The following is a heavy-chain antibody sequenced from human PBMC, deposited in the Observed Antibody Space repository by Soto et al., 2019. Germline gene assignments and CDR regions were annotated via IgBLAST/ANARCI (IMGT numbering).Heavy chain of an antibody. D-gene: IGHD6-19*01. Sequence: GGSLRLSCAASGFTFSSYAMHWVRQAPGKGLEYVSAISSNGGSTYYANSVKGRFTISRDNSKNTLYLQMGSLRAEDMAVYYCARDPIAVAGYQLDYWGQGTLVTVSS. J-gene: IGHJ4*02. CDR3: ARDPIAVAGYQLDY. CDR2: ISSNGGST. CDR1: GFTFSSYA. V-gene: IGHV3-64*01.